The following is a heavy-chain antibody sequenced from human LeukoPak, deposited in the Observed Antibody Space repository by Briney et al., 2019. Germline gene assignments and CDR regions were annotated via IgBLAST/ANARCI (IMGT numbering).Heavy chain of an antibody. CDR3: ARCGGTCSLPSTSAMDV. V-gene: IGHV3-30*04. CDR2: ISSDGRHI. D-gene: IGHD2-21*01. CDR1: GFIFSSYA. J-gene: IGHJ6*02. Sequence: PGGSLRLSCAASGFIFSSYAVHWVRHAPGKGLEWVAVISSDGRHIFYADSVKGRFTISRDNSKNTLDLQMNSLRAEDTDLYLCARCGGTCSLPSTSAMDVWGQGTTVTVS.